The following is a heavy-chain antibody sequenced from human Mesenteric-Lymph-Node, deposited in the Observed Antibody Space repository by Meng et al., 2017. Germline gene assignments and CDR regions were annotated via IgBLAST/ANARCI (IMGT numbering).Heavy chain of an antibody. CDR2: IIPIFGTA. J-gene: IGHJ4*02. D-gene: IGHD4-23*01. CDR1: GGTFITYA. Sequence: SVKVSCKASGGTFITYAITWVRQAPGEGLEWMGGIIPIFGTANYAQKFQGRVTLTADQSTSTAYMEFSSLRSEDTAVYYCARPNSGGNTYYFDYWGQGTLVTVSS. V-gene: IGHV1-69*13. CDR3: ARPNSGGNTYYFDY.